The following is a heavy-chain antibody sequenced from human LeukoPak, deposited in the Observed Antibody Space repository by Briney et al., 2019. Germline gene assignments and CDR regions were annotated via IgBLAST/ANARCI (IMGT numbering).Heavy chain of an antibody. V-gene: IGHV3-11*01. D-gene: IGHD4-17*01. CDR1: GFPFSDHY. Sequence: GGSLRLSCAASGFPFSDHYMIWIRQAPGKGLEWVSYIDYDGTGMSYADSVKGRLTISRDNAKKTLYLEMRSLTVEDSAVYYCAGPYDYGDLSYWGQGSLVSVSS. CDR3: AGPYDYGDLSY. J-gene: IGHJ4*02. CDR2: IDYDGTGM.